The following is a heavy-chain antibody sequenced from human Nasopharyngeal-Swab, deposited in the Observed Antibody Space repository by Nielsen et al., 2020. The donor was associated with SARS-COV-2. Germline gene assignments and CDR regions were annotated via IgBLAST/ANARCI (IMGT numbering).Heavy chain of an antibody. CDR1: GFTFSSYW. D-gene: IGHD3-3*01. V-gene: IGHV3-74*01. CDR3: ARDGLDYDFWSAYFMDV. CDR2: INSDGSST. Sequence: GESLMISCAASGFTFSSYWMHWVRQAPGKGLVWVSRINSDGSSTSYADSVKGRFTISRDNAKNTLYLQMNSLRAEDTAVYYCARDGLDYDFWSAYFMDVWGQGTTVTVSS. J-gene: IGHJ6*02.